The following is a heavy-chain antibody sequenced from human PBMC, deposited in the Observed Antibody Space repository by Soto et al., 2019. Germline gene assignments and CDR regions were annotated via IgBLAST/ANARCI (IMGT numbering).Heavy chain of an antibody. Sequence: PSETLSLTCTVSGGSISSSSYYWGWIRQPPGKGLEWIGSICYAGSTYYNRSLKSRVTISVDTSKNQFSLELSSVTPADTAVYYCAPTVTQLPCYHYCHMDVRGQGTTVTVSS. CDR3: APTVTQLPCYHYCHMDV. J-gene: IGHJ6*02. CDR2: ICYAGST. V-gene: IGHV4-39*01. CDR1: GGSISSSSYY. D-gene: IGHD4-4*01.